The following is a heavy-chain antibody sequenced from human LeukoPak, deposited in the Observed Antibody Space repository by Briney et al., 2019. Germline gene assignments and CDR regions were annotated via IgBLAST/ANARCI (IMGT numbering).Heavy chain of an antibody. CDR2: ISGSGGST. V-gene: IGHV3-23*01. J-gene: IGHJ4*02. Sequence: ETPSLTCAVYGGSFSGYYWSWVRQAPGKGLEWVSAISGSGGSTYYADSVKGRFTISRDNSKNTLYLQMNSLRVEDTAVYYCAKVAKYYYGSETYYFFEHWGQGTPVTASS. CDR1: GGSFSGYY. D-gene: IGHD3-10*01. CDR3: AKVAKYYYGSETYYFFEH.